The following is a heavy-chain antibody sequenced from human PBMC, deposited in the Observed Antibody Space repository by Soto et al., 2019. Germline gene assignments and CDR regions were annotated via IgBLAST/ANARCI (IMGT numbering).Heavy chain of an antibody. CDR1: GFTFSSCW. Sequence: GGSLRLSCAASGFTFSSCWMSWVRQAPGKGLEWVANIMQDGSEKYYVDSVKGRFTISRDNAKNSLYLQMNSLRAEDTAVYYCARDVWVVVPAAIPGPADYYYYGMDVWGQGTTVTASS. CDR2: IMQDGSEK. V-gene: IGHV3-7*03. D-gene: IGHD2-2*01. J-gene: IGHJ6*02. CDR3: ARDVWVVVPAAIPGPADYYYYGMDV.